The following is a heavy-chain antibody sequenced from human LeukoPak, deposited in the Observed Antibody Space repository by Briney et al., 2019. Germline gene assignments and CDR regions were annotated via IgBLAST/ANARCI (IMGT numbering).Heavy chain of an antibody. CDR2: ISWNSGSI. CDR3: AKDSSSGSYGRYYYMDV. CDR1: GFTFDDYA. J-gene: IGHJ6*03. D-gene: IGHD1-26*01. Sequence: PGGSLRLSCAASGFTFDDYAMHWVRQAPGKGLEWVSGISWNSGSIGYADSVKGRFTISRDNAKNSLYLQMNSLRAEDMALYYCAKDSSSGSYGRYYYMDVWGKGTTVTVSS. V-gene: IGHV3-9*03.